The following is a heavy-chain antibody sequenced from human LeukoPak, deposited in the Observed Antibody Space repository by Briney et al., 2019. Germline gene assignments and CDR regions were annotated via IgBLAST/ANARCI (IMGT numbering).Heavy chain of an antibody. CDR3: AREYTLYRSGWFLDY. CDR2: IDYGGRT. D-gene: IGHD6-19*01. V-gene: IGHV4-39*07. CDR1: GDSSSNSIYY. J-gene: IGHJ4*02. Sequence: SETLSLTCTVSGDSSSNSIYYWGWIRQPPGKGLEWIGSIDYGGRTYYNPSLKSRATISIDTSKNRFSLNLNYVTAADTAMYYCAREYTLYRSGWFLDYWGQGTVVTVSS.